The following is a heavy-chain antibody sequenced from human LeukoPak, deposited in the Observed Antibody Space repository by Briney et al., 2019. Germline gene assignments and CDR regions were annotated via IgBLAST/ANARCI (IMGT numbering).Heavy chain of an antibody. Sequence: PGGSLRLSCAASGFTFSNYGMHWVRQAPGKGLEWVAVIWYDGSNKYYADSVKGRFIISRDNSKNTLYLQMNSLRAEDTAVYYCARDISGYYYFDYWGQGTLVTVS. D-gene: IGHD3-22*01. J-gene: IGHJ4*02. V-gene: IGHV3-33*01. CDR3: ARDISGYYYFDY. CDR2: IWYDGSNK. CDR1: GFTFSNYG.